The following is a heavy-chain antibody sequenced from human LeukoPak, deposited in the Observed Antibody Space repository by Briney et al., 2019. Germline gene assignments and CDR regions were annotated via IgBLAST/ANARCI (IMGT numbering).Heavy chain of an antibody. J-gene: IGHJ5*02. Sequence: SETLSLTCVVYGGSFSGYYWSWIRQSPGKGLEWIGEINQSGSTNDNPSLKSRVTISLDTSKNQFSLKLSSVTAADTAVYYCARGSPRNSHKGFWFDPWGQGTLVTVSS. V-gene: IGHV4-34*01. CDR2: INQSGST. CDR1: GGSFSGYY. CDR3: ARGSPRNSHKGFWFDP. D-gene: IGHD5-18*01.